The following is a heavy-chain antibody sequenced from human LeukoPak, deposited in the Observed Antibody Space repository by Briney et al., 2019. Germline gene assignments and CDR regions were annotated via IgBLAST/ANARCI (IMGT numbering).Heavy chain of an antibody. CDR1: GYTFTSYG. D-gene: IGHD4-23*01. CDR3: ARGDYGGCFDY. CDR2: ISSYNGDT. Sequence: ASVKVSCNASGYTFTSYGITWVRQAPGQGLEWMGWISSYNGDTKYAQKVQGRVTVTTDTSTSTAYMELRSLSLDDTAVYYCARGDYGGCFDYWGQGTLVTVSS. J-gene: IGHJ4*02. V-gene: IGHV1-18*01.